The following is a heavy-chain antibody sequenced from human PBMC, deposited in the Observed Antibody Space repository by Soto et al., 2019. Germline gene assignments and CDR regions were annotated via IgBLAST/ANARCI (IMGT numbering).Heavy chain of an antibody. J-gene: IGHJ4*02. Sequence: QVQLVESGGGVVQPGRSLRLSCAASGFTFSSYAMNWVRQAPGKGLEWVAVISYDGSNKYYAASVKGRFTISRDNSKNTVYLQMSSLKTEDTAVYYCANQIRYFDWFFPFDYWGPGALVTVSS. CDR1: GFTFSSYA. CDR3: ANQIRYFDWFFPFDY. V-gene: IGHV3-30-3*01. D-gene: IGHD3-9*01. CDR2: ISYDGSNK.